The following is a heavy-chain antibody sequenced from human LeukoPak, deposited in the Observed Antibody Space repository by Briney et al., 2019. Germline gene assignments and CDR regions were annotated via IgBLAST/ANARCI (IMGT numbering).Heavy chain of an antibody. CDR1: GGSISSSSYY. J-gene: IGHJ3*02. CDR2: IYYSGST. Sequence: PSETLSLTCTVSGGSISSSSYYWGWIRQPPGKGLEWIGSIYYSGSTYYNPSLKSRVTMSVDTSKNQFSLKLSSVTAADTAVYYCASLAMRGAAAGTDAFDIWGQGTMVTVSS. D-gene: IGHD6-13*01. CDR3: ASLAMRGAAAGTDAFDI. V-gene: IGHV4-39*01.